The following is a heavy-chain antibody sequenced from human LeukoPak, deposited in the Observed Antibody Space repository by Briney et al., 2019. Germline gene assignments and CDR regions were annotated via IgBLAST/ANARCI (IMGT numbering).Heavy chain of an antibody. CDR1: GYTFTSYG. V-gene: IGHV1-18*01. Sequence: ASVKVSCKASGYTFTSYGISWVRQAPGQGLEWMGWISPYNGNTNYAQTFQGRVTLTTDTSTSTAYMDLRSLRSDDTGVYYCAIWGGRGSPQWYGPLDYWGQGTLVTVSS. CDR3: AIWGGRGSPQWYGPLDY. CDR2: ISPYNGNT. J-gene: IGHJ4*02. D-gene: IGHD2-8*01.